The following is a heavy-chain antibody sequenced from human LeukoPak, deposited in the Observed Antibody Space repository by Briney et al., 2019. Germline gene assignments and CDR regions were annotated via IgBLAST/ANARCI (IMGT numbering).Heavy chain of an antibody. CDR1: GGSIAVNHYY. Sequence: PSETLSLTCSVSGGSIAVNHYYWGWIRQPPGKGLEWIGYIYYSGSTNYNPSLKSRVTISVDTSKNQFSLKLSSVTAADTAVYYCARAGRDGYNHDYWGQGTLVTVSS. CDR2: IYYSGST. CDR3: ARAGRDGYNHDY. D-gene: IGHD5-24*01. V-gene: IGHV4-61*05. J-gene: IGHJ4*02.